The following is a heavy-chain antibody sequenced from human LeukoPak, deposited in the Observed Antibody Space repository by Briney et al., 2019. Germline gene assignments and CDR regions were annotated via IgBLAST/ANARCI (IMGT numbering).Heavy chain of an antibody. V-gene: IGHV3-33*06. D-gene: IGHD4-17*01. CDR3: AKDNNYGDYSRDYYYYMDV. Sequence: GRSLRLSCAASGFTFSSYGMHWVRQAPGKGLEWVAVIWYDGSNKYYADSVKGRFTISRDNSKNTLYLQMNSLRAEDTAVYYCAKDNNYGDYSRDYYYYMDVWGKGTTVTVSS. CDR2: IWYDGSNK. J-gene: IGHJ6*03. CDR1: GFTFSSYG.